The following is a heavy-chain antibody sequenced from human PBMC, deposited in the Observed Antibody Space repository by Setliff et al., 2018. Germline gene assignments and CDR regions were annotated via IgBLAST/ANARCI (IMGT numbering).Heavy chain of an antibody. CDR3: ARNGISALSGAFDM. V-gene: IGHV4-4*07. Sequence: PSETLSLTCTVSGGSISNYYWSWIRQPAGKGLEWIGRIYTSGSTNYNPSLKSRVTMSVDTSKNQFSLKLSSVTAADTAVYYCARNGISALSGAFDMWGQVTMVTVSS. CDR1: GGSISNYY. CDR2: IYTSGST. D-gene: IGHD1-26*01. J-gene: IGHJ3*02.